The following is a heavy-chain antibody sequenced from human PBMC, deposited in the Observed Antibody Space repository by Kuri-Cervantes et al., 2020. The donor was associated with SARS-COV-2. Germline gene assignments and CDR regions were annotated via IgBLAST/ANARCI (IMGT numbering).Heavy chain of an antibody. V-gene: IGHV3-23*01. Sequence: GEFLKISCAASGFTFSSYAMSWVRQAPGKGLEWVSAISGSGGSTYYADSVKGRFTISRDNSKNTLYLQMNSLRAEDTAVYYCAKRPAVVRSFDYWGQGTLVTVSS. CDR1: GFTFSSYA. CDR2: ISGSGGST. D-gene: IGHD2-15*01. J-gene: IGHJ4*02. CDR3: AKRPAVVRSFDY.